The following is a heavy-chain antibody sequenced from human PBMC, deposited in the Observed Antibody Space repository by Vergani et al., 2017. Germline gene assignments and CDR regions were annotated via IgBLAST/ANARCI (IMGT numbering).Heavy chain of an antibody. V-gene: IGHV3-7*01. D-gene: IGHD1-26*01. Sequence: EVQLVESGGGLVQPGGSLRLSCAASGFTFSSYWMSWVRQAPGKGLEWVANIKQDGSEKYYVDSVKGRFTISRDNAKNSLYLQMNSLRAEDTAVYYCAKEGATIKYYFDYWGQGTLVTVSS. CDR1: GFTFSSYW. CDR2: IKQDGSEK. CDR3: AKEGATIKYYFDY. J-gene: IGHJ4*02.